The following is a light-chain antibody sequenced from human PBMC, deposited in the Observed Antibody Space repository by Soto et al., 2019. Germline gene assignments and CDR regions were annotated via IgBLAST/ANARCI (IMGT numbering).Light chain of an antibody. V-gene: IGLV1-44*01. Sequence: QSVLTQPPSASGTPGQRVTISCSGGISNIGSNTINWYQQLPGTAPKLLIYSNDQRPSGVPDRFSGSKSGTSASLVISGLQSEDEADYYCAGWDDSLSGCVFGGGTKVTV. CDR3: AGWDDSLSGCV. CDR1: ISNIGSNT. CDR2: SND. J-gene: IGLJ3*02.